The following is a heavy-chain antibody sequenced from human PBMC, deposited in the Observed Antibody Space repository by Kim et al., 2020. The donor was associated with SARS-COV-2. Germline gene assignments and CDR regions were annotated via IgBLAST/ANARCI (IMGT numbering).Heavy chain of an antibody. Sequence: YDRKFQGRVTVTADKSTSTAYRELSSLGAEDTAVYYCARGGSGSYYWFDPWGQGTLVTVSS. J-gene: IGHJ5*02. D-gene: IGHD1-26*01. V-gene: IGHV1-69*04. CDR3: ARGGSGSYYWFDP.